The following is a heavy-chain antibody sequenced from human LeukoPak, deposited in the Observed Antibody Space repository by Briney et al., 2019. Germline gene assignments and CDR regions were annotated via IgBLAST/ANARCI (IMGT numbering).Heavy chain of an antibody. D-gene: IGHD2-21*02. J-gene: IGHJ4*02. CDR2: IYWDNDR. V-gene: IGHV2-5*02. CDR1: GFSLSTSGVG. CDR3: AHRVFQGGDWDSGKFDY. Sequence: SGPTLVNPTQTLTLTCTFSGFSLSTSGVGVGWIRQPPGKALECLALIYWDNDRRYSPSLRSRLTITKDTSKNQVVLTMTNMDPLDTATYCAHRVFQGGDWDSGKFDYWGQGTPVTVSS.